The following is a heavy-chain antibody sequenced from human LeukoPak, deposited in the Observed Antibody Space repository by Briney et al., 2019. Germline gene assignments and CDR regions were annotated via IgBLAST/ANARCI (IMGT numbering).Heavy chain of an antibody. J-gene: IGHJ4*02. V-gene: IGHV4-30-4*01. CDR3: AREFWSGSYSDK. D-gene: IGHD3-3*01. CDR2: IYYSGST. CDR1: GGSISTYY. Sequence: SETLSLTCSVSGGSISTYYWTWIRQPPGKGLEWIGYIYYSGSTFYNPSLKSRVAISVDTSKNEFSLKLSSVTAADTAVYYCAREFWSGSYSDKWGQGTLVTVSS.